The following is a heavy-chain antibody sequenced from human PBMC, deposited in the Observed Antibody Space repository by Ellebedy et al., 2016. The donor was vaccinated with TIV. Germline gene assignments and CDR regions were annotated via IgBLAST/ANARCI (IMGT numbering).Heavy chain of an antibody. CDR3: ARVAYEGASDI. CDR2: FYHTGGT. Sequence: MPSETLSLTCTVSGASISSAYHWGWIRQPPGKGLEWIGMFYHTGGTYYNPSLKSRVTIFFDTSKNQFSLNLTSVTAADTAVYYCARVAYEGASDIWGQGTLVTVSS. V-gene: IGHV4-38-2*02. J-gene: IGHJ3*02. CDR1: GASISSAYH. D-gene: IGHD3-16*01.